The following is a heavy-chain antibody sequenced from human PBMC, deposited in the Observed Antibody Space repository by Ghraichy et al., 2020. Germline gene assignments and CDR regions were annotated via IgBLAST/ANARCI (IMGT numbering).Heavy chain of an antibody. J-gene: IGHJ4*02. Sequence: GGSLRLSCAASGFTFVNYYMTWVRQAPGKGLEWVANIKHDGSEEYYVDSVKGRFTISRDNVKNSVYLQMNSLRGEDTAVYYCGRDGYVGGSSVDNWGQGT. V-gene: IGHV3-7*01. D-gene: IGHD3-16*01. CDR1: GFTFVNYY. CDR2: IKHDGSEE. CDR3: GRDGYVGGSSVDN.